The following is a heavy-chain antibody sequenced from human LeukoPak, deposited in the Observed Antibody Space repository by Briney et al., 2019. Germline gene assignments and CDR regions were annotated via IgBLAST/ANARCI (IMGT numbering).Heavy chain of an antibody. CDR1: GGSISSGSYY. CDR2: IYTSGST. J-gene: IGHJ4*02. V-gene: IGHV4-61*02. D-gene: IGHD6-19*01. Sequence: PSETLSLTCTVSGGSISSGSYYWSWIRQPAGKGLEWIGRIYTSGSTNYNPSLKSRVTISKDTSKNQFSLKLSSVTAADTAVYYCARTQKDGYSSGWYTTNYWGQGTLVTVSS. CDR3: ARTQKDGYSSGWYTTNY.